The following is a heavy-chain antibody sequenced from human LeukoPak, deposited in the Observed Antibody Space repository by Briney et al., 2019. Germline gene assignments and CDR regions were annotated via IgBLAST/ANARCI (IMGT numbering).Heavy chain of an antibody. D-gene: IGHD3-10*01. CDR2: ISGSGGDT. Sequence: GGSLRLSCAASGFTFSSYAMSWVRQAPGKGLEWVSIISGSGGDTYYADSVKGRFTISRDNSKNTLYLQMNSLRAEDTAVYYCAKDRVVRGVMGEGVYWGQGTLVTVCS. CDR1: GFTFSSYA. J-gene: IGHJ4*02. CDR3: AKDRVVRGVMGEGVY. V-gene: IGHV3-23*01.